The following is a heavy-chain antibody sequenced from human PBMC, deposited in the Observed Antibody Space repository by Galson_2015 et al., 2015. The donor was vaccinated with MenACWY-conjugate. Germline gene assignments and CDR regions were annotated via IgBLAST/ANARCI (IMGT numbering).Heavy chain of an antibody. Sequence: SLRLSCAASGFTFSNYWMSRVRQAPGKGLEWVASIKEDGSNKYYVDSVKGRFTISRDNAKNSLYLQMNSLRAEDTAVYYCARDLGWLQFDYWGQGTLVTVSS. CDR3: ARDLGWLQFDY. J-gene: IGHJ4*02. V-gene: IGHV3-7*03. CDR1: GFTFSNYW. D-gene: IGHD5-24*01. CDR2: IKEDGSNK.